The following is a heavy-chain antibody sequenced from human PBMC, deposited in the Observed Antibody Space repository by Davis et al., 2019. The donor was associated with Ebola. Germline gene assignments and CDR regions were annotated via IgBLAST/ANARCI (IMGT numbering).Heavy chain of an antibody. CDR2: IWYDGSNK. D-gene: IGHD3-3*01. J-gene: IGHJ6*02. CDR3: AKMDEIFGALAYYYGMDV. Sequence: PGGSLRLSCAASGFTFSSYGMHWVRQAPGKGLEWVAVIWYDGSNKYYADSVKGRFTISRDNSKNTLYLQMNSLRAEDTAVYYCAKMDEIFGALAYYYGMDVWGQGTTVTVSS. CDR1: GFTFSSYG. V-gene: IGHV3-33*06.